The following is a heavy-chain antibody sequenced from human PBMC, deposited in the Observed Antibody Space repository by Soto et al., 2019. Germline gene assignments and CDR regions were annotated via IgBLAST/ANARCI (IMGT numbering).Heavy chain of an antibody. CDR3: AXTYYDILTGYSLNPFDY. V-gene: IGHV1-3*01. Sequence: GASVKVSCKASGYTFTRYAIHWVRQAPGQRLEWMGWINAGNGNTKYSQKFQGRVTITRNTSASTTYMDLSSLGSGNTVVDYCAXTYYDILTGYSLNPFDYWGQGTLVTVSS. J-gene: IGHJ4*02. CDR2: INAGNGNT. D-gene: IGHD3-9*01. CDR1: GYTFTRYA.